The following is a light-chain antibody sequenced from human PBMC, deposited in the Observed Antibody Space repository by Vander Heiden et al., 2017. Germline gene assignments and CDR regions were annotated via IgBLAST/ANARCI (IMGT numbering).Light chain of an antibody. V-gene: IGLV3-25*03. J-gene: IGLJ1*01. CDR3: QSADSSGTYV. CDR1: ALPKQY. CDR2: KDS. Sequence: SYELTQPPLVSVSPGQTARITCSGDALPKQYAYWYQQKPGQAPVLVIYKDSERPSGIPERFSGSSSGTTVTLTSSGVQAEDEADYYWQSADSSGTYVFGTGTKVTVL.